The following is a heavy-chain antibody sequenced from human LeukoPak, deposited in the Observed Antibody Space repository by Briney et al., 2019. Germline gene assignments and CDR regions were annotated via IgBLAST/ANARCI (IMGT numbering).Heavy chain of an antibody. CDR1: GFIFADYW. J-gene: IGHJ1*01. CDR3: VRDGNDGLNDWEY. V-gene: IGHV3-7*03. CDR2: TNKDGSEK. Sequence: GGSLRLSCEASGFIFADYWMTWARQAPGKGLEWVANTNKDGSEKWYVDSVKGRFTISRDNAKNSLYLQMNSLKAGDTALYYCVRDGNDGLNDWEYWGQGALVTVSS. D-gene: IGHD1-1*01.